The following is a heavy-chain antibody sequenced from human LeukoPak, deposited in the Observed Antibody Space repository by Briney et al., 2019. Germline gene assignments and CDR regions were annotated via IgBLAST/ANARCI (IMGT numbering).Heavy chain of an antibody. J-gene: IGHJ4*02. CDR3: ARARTTRGFDY. V-gene: IGHV3-33*01. CDR2: IWYDGSNK. Sequence: GRSLRLSCAASGFTFNSYGIHWVRQAPGKGLVWVAFIWYDGSNKYYADSVKGRFTISRDNSKNTLYLQMNSLRAEDTAVYYCARARTTRGFDYWGQGTLVTVSS. CDR1: GFTFNSYG. D-gene: IGHD4-17*01.